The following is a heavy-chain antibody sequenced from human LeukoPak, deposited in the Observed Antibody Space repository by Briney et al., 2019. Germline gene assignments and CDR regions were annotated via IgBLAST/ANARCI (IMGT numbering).Heavy chain of an antibody. Sequence: WGSLTLSCAGSGFTFSSYAMSWVRQAPGQGLEWVAVINDSGYYKYYPDPVSRRFTTPRDNSRHTLYLQMISLRPEDTAVYYCAKVTSIGKYCTNGVCSPFDYWGQGTLVTVSS. V-gene: IGHV3-23*01. CDR3: AKVTSIGKYCTNGVCSPFDY. CDR2: INDSGYYK. CDR1: GFTFSSYA. D-gene: IGHD2-8*01. J-gene: IGHJ4*02.